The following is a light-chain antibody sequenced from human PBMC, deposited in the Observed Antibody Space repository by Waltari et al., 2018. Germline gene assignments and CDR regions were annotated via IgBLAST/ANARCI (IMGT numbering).Light chain of an antibody. V-gene: IGKV4-1*01. CDR1: QSILYTSNDKNY. CDR2: WAS. Sequence: DIVMTQSPDSLLVSLGERATISCNSSQSILYTSNDKNYLAWYQQKAGQPPRLLVHWASIRESGVPDRFRGSRSGTDFTLTISNLQPEDVAFYWCQQYFNSPIAFGQGTRLEIK. J-gene: IGKJ5*01. CDR3: QQYFNSPIA.